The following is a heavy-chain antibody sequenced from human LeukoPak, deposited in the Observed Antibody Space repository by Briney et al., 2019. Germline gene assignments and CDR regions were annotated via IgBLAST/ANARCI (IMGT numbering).Heavy chain of an antibody. D-gene: IGHD6-6*01. CDR1: GFTFSYYY. CDR3: ARDRTTYSSSSFDY. V-gene: IGHV3-11*01. CDR2: ISTGNII. J-gene: IGHJ4*02. Sequence: GGSLRLSCAASGFTFSYYYMTWIRQAPGKGLEWVSYISTGNIIYYADSVKGRFTISRDNAKNSLYLQMSSLRAEDTAVYYCARDRTTYSSSSFDYWGQGTLVTVSS.